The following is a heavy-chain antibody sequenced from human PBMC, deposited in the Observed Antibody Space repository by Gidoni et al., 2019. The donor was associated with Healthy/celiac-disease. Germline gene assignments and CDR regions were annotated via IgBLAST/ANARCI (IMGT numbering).Heavy chain of an antibody. Sequence: EVQLLEFGGVLVQPGGSLILSFAASGFTFSSFDMHWVRQATGKGLGWVSASGTADDPYYPGSVKGQFTISRENDKNSLYLQKNSLRAGETAVYYCAREKGGGDWYFDLWGRDTLVTVSS. CDR2: SGTADDP. V-gene: IGHV3-13*05. CDR1: GFTFSSFD. CDR3: AREKGGGDWYFDL. D-gene: IGHD2-21*01. J-gene: IGHJ2*01.